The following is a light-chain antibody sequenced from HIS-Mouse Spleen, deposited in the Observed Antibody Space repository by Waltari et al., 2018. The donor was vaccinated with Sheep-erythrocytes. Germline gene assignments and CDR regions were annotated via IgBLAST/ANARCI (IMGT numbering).Light chain of an antibody. J-gene: IGLJ2*01. CDR3: QAWDSSTAV. V-gene: IGLV3-1*01. CDR1: KLGDKY. CDR2: QDS. Sequence: SYELTQPPSVSVSPGQTASITCSVDKLGDKYACWYQQKPGQSPVLVSYQDSKRPSGIPERFSGSNSGNTATLTISGTQAMDEADYYCQAWDSSTAVFGGGTKLTVL.